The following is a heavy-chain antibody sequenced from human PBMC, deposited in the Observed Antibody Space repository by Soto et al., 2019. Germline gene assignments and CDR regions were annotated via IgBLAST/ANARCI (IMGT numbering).Heavy chain of an antibody. D-gene: IGHD6-13*01. V-gene: IGHV3-9*01. J-gene: IGHJ6*02. Sequence: EVQLVESGGGLVQPGRSLRLSCAASGFTFDDYAMHWVRQAPGKGLEWVSGISWNSGTIVYADSVKGRFTISRDNAXNXLXLQMNSLGGEDTALYYCAKDMRGGSSSSRYYYGLDVWGQGTTVTVSS. CDR2: ISWNSGTI. CDR3: AKDMRGGSSSSRYYYGLDV. CDR1: GFTFDDYA.